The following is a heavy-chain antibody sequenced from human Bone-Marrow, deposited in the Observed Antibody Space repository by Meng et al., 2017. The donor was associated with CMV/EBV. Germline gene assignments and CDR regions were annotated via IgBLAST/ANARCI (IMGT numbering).Heavy chain of an antibody. CDR3: ARGEGTTSNGFDY. V-gene: IGHV4-39*07. D-gene: IGHD2/OR15-2a*01. CDR1: GGSISSSTYY. J-gene: IGHJ4*02. Sequence: SETLSLTCTVSGGSISSSTYYWGWIRQPPGKGLEWIGSIYHSGNTYYNPSLKSRVTISVDTSKSQFSLKLSSVTAANTAVYYCARGEGTTSNGFDYCGQGTLVTVSS. CDR2: IYHSGNT.